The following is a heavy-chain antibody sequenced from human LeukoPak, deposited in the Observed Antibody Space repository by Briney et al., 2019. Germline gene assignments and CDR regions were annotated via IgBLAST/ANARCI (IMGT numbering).Heavy chain of an antibody. V-gene: IGHV3-48*04. CDR3: AREAPGPLASSRDGYNYWAFDI. D-gene: IGHD5-24*01. J-gene: IGHJ3*02. CDR2: ISSGGGTI. CDR1: GFSFSSYT. Sequence: GGSLRLSCAASGFSFSSYTMNWVRQAPGKGLEWVSYISSGGGTIYYADSLKGRFTISRDNAKNSLYLQMNSLRAEDTAVYYCAREAPGPLASSRDGYNYWAFDIWGQGTMVTVSS.